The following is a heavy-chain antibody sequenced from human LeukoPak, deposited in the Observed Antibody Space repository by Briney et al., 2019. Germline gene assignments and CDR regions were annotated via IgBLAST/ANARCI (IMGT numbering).Heavy chain of an antibody. J-gene: IGHJ3*02. CDR1: GYTFTGYY. V-gene: IGHV1-2*02. Sequence: ASVTVSCKASGYTFTGYYMHWVRQAPGQGLEWMGWINPNSGGTNYAQKFQGRVTMTRDTSISTAYMELSRLRSDDTAVYYCARVGDYGNDAFDIWGQGTMVTVSS. CDR2: INPNSGGT. D-gene: IGHD4-17*01. CDR3: ARVGDYGNDAFDI.